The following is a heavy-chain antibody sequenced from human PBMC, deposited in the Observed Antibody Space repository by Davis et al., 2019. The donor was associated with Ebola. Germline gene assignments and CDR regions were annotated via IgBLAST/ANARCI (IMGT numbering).Heavy chain of an antibody. CDR2: INPNSGGT. Sequence: AASVKVSCKASGYTFTSYGISWVRQAPGQGLEWMGWINPNSGGTNYAQKFQGRVTMTRDTSISTAYMELSRLRSDDTAVYYCARMGGHSSGWPIDAFDIWGQGTMVTVSS. J-gene: IGHJ3*02. V-gene: IGHV1-2*02. CDR1: GYTFTSYG. D-gene: IGHD6-19*01. CDR3: ARMGGHSSGWPIDAFDI.